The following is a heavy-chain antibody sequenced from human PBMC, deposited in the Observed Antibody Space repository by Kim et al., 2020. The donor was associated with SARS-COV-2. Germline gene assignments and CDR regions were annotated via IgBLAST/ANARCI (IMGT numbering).Heavy chain of an antibody. Sequence: GGSLRLSCAASGFTFSEYWMHWVRQAPGKGLVWVSRIIPDWRSTSYADSVKGRFTISRDNAKNTLYLQMNSLRAEDTAVYYCASGLTPGQYWGQGTLVTV. V-gene: IGHV3-74*01. CDR1: GFTFSEYW. D-gene: IGHD2-15*01. CDR2: IIPDWRST. CDR3: ASGLTPGQY. J-gene: IGHJ4*02.